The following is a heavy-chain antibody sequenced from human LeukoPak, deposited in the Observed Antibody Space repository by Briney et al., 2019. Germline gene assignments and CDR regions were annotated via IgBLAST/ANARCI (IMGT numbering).Heavy chain of an antibody. CDR3: ARDTIFGAEDY. CDR1: GGSISSGGYY. Sequence: SETLSLTCTVSGGSISSGGYYWSWIRQHPGKGLEWIGYIYYSGSTYYKPSLKSRVTISVDTSKNQFSLKLSSVTAADTAVYYCARDTIFGAEDYWGQGTLVTVSS. V-gene: IGHV4-31*03. D-gene: IGHD3-3*01. J-gene: IGHJ4*02. CDR2: IYYSGST.